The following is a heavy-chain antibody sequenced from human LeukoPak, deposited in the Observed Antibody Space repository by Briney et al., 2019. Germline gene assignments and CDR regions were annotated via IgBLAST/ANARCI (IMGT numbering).Heavy chain of an antibody. Sequence: SETLSLTCTVSGGSTNNSYWSWIRQPPGKGLEWIGHIYYSGGANYNPSLKSRVTISVDTSKNQFSLSLSSVTAADTAVYYCARRRSSGSGYYFDYWGQGTLVTVSS. V-gene: IGHV4-59*08. CDR3: ARRRSSGSGYYFDY. J-gene: IGHJ4*02. CDR2: IYYSGGA. D-gene: IGHD6-19*01. CDR1: GGSTNNSY.